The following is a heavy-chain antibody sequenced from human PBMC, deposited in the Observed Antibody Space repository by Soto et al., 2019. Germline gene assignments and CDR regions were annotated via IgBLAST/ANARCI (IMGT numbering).Heavy chain of an antibody. V-gene: IGHV1-69*12. J-gene: IGHJ5*02. Sequence: QVQLVQSGAEVKKPGSSVKVSCKASGGTFSSYAISWVRQAPGQGLEWMGGIIPIFGTANYAQKFQGRVTITADESTSTAYMELSSLRSEDKAVYYCARESYCTTGACYSTWCDPWGQGTLVTVSS. D-gene: IGHD2-8*01. CDR2: IIPIFGTA. CDR1: GGTFSSYA. CDR3: ARESYCTTGACYSTWCDP.